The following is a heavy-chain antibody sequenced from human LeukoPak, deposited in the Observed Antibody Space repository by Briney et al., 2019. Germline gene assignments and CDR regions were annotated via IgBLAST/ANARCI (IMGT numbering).Heavy chain of an antibody. CDR2: IYYSGST. D-gene: IGHD3-3*01. CDR1: GGSISSSSYY. J-gene: IGHJ3*02. V-gene: IGHV4-39*01. CDR3: ARQGGRITIFGVVIFGAFDI. Sequence: SETLSLTCTVSGGSISSSSYYWGWIRQPPGKGLEWIGSIYYSGSTYYNPSLKSRVTISVDTSKTRFSLKLSSVTAADTAVYYCARQGGRITIFGVVIFGAFDIWGQGTMVTVSS.